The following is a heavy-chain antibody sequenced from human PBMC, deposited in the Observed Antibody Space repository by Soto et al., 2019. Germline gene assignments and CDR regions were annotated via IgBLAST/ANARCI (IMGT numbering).Heavy chain of an antibody. CDR1: RFTFSSYW. CDR2: IKQDGSEK. D-gene: IGHD3-3*01. CDR3: ARGTLWNGYQFFDY. J-gene: IGHJ4*02. Sequence: EVQLVESGGGLVQPGGSLRLSCVASRFTFSSYWMSWVRQAPGKGLEWVANIKQDGSEKYYVGSVKGRFTISRDNAKNSLYLQMNNLRAEDTAVYYCARGTLWNGYQFFDYWGQGTLVTVSS. V-gene: IGHV3-7*01.